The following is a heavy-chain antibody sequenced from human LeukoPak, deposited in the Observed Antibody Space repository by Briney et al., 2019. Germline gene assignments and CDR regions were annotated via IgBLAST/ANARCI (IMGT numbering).Heavy chain of an antibody. CDR1: GGTFSSYA. J-gene: IGHJ3*02. Sequence: VASVKVSCKASGGTFSSYAISWVRQAPGQGLEWMGGIIPIFGTANYAQKFQGRVTITTDESTSTAYMELSSLRSEDTVVYYCARNRSHDAFDIWGQGTMVTVSS. V-gene: IGHV1-69*05. CDR3: ARNRSHDAFDI. CDR2: IIPIFGTA.